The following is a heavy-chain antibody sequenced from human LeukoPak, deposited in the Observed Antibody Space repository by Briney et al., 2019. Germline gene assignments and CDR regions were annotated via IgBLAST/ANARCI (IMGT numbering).Heavy chain of an antibody. CDR3: ARDRATMVRGVQNWFDP. CDR2: INPNSGDT. J-gene: IGHJ5*02. V-gene: IGHV1-2*02. Sequence: ASVKVSCKASGYTFTDYYMHWVRQAPGQGLEWMGWINPNSGDTYYAPKFQGRVTMTRDTSISTAYMELSRLRSDDTAVYYCARDRATMVRGVQNWFDPWGQGTLSPSPQ. D-gene: IGHD3-10*01. CDR1: GYTFTDYY.